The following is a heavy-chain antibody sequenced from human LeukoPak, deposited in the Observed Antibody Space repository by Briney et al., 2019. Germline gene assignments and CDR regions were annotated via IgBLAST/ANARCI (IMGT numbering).Heavy chain of an antibody. J-gene: IGHJ4*02. CDR1: GGSISNYY. Sequence: SETLSLTCTVFGGSISNYYWTWIRQPPGRGLEWIGYIYYSGSTNYNPSLKSRVTMSVDKSKNQFSLNLSSVTAADAAVYFCARGYTNYPYYFDYWDQGTLVTVSS. CDR3: ARGYTNYPYYFDY. V-gene: IGHV4-59*01. CDR2: IYYSGST. D-gene: IGHD4-11*01.